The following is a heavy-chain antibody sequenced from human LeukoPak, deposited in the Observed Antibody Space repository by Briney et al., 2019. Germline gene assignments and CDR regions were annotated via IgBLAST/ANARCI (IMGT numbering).Heavy chain of an antibody. CDR3: ARGAGITIFGVVSNAGVDY. CDR2: ISAYNGNT. V-gene: IGHV1-18*01. D-gene: IGHD3-3*01. Sequence: WASVKVSCKASGYTFTSYGISWVRQAPGQGLEWMGWISAYNGNTNYAQKLQGRVTMTTDTSTSTAYMELRSLRSDDTAVYYCARGAGITIFGVVSNAGVDYWGQGTLVTVSS. J-gene: IGHJ4*02. CDR1: GYTFTSYG.